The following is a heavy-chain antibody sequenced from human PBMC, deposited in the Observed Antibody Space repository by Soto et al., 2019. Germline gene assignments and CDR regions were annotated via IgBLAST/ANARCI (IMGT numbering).Heavy chain of an antibody. CDR3: ARKYYYDSSGYRDALDI. D-gene: IGHD3-22*01. CDR2: IYPGDSDT. J-gene: IGHJ3*02. V-gene: IGHV5-51*01. Sequence: GESLKISCKGSGYSFTTYWIAWVRQMPGKGLEWMGIIYPGDSDTRYSPSFQGQATISADKSISTAYLQWSSLKASDTAMYYCARKYYYDSSGYRDALDIWGQGTMVTVSS. CDR1: GYSFTTYW.